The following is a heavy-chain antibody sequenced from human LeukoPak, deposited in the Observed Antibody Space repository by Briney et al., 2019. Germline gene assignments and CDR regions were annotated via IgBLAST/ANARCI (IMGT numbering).Heavy chain of an antibody. CDR1: GFTFSSYS. Sequence: PGGSLRLSCAASGFTFSSYSMNWVRQAPGKGLEWVSYISSSSSTIYYADSVKGRFTISRDNAKNPLYLQMNSLRAEDTAVYYCARDRGPEHYDFWSGYYYYYYYYMDVWGKGTTVTVSS. J-gene: IGHJ6*03. CDR2: ISSSSSTI. V-gene: IGHV3-48*01. CDR3: ARDRGPEHYDFWSGYYYYYYYYMDV. D-gene: IGHD3-3*01.